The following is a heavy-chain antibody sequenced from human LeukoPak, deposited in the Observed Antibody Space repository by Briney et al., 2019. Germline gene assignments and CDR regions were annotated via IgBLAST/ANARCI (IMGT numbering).Heavy chain of an antibody. CDR1: GFTFSSYA. CDR2: ISGSGGGT. Sequence: GGSLRLSCAASGFTFSSYAMSWVRQAPGKGLEWVSAISGSGGGTYYADSVKGRFTISRDNAENSLYLQMHSLRAEDTAIYYCVRDLYARLRLEEPPGYWGQGTLVTVSS. CDR3: VRDLYARLRLEEPPGY. V-gene: IGHV3-23*01. J-gene: IGHJ4*02. D-gene: IGHD3-16*01.